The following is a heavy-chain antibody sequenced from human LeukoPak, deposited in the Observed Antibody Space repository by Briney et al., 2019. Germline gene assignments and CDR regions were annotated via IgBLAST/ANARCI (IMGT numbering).Heavy chain of an antibody. Sequence: GGSLGLSCSASGFTFSSYVMHWVRQAPGKGLEYVSAISSNGGSTYYADSVKGRFTISRDNSKNTLYLQMSSLRAEDTAVYYCVKPYSSGWGHYYYGMDVWGQGTTVTVSS. J-gene: IGHJ6*02. CDR1: GFTFSSYV. V-gene: IGHV3-64D*09. CDR2: ISSNGGST. CDR3: VKPYSSGWGHYYYGMDV. D-gene: IGHD6-19*01.